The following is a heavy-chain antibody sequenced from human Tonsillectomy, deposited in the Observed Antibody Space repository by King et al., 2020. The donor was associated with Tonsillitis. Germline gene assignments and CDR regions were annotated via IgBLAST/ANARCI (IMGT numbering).Heavy chain of an antibody. D-gene: IGHD3-3*01. V-gene: IGHV4-31*03. Sequence: QLQESGPGLVKPSQTLSLTCTVSGGSISSGGYYWSWIRQHPGKGLEWIGYIYYSGSTYYNPSLKSRVTISVDTSKNQFSLKLSSVTAADTAVYYCARAQGDFWSGYPGAFDIWGQGTMVTVSS. CDR1: GGSISSGGYY. J-gene: IGHJ3*02. CDR3: ARAQGDFWSGYPGAFDI. CDR2: IYYSGST.